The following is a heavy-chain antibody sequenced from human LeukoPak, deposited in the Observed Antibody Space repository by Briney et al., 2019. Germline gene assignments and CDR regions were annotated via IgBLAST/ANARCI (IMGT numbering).Heavy chain of an antibody. CDR3: ARVSTKAAVAGGDWYFDL. CDR2: IYHSGST. V-gene: IGHV4-38-2*02. J-gene: IGHJ2*01. CDR1: GYSISSGYY. Sequence: SETLSLTCTVSGYSISSGYYWGWIRQPPGKGLEWIGSIYHSGSTYYNPSLKSRVTISVDTSKNQFSLKLSSVTAADTAVYYCARVSTKAAVAGGDWYFDLWGRGTLVTVSS. D-gene: IGHD6-19*01.